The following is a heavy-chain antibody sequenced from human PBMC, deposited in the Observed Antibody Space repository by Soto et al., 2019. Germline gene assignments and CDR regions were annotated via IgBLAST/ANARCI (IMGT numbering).Heavy chain of an antibody. D-gene: IGHD3-10*01. CDR2: IYYSGST. J-gene: IGHJ5*02. CDR3: ARELFGRSVWFDP. Sequence: SETLSLTFTVSSCPISSYYWSWIRQPPGKGLEWIGYIYYSGSTNYNPSLKSRVTISVDTSKNQFSLKLSSVTAADTAVYYCARELFGRSVWFDPWGQGTLVTVS. CDR1: SCPISSYY. V-gene: IGHV4-59*01.